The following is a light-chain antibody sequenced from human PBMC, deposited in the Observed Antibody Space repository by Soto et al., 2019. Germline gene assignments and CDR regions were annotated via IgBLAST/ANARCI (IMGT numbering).Light chain of an antibody. J-gene: IGLJ2*01. CDR1: SGHSSYA. Sequence: QSVLTQSPSASASLGASVKLTCTLSSGHSSYAIAWHQQQPEKGPRYLMKLSSDGSHSKGDGIPDRFSGSSSGAERYRTISSLQSEDEADYYCQTWDTGARVVFGGGTKLTVL. V-gene: IGLV4-69*01. CDR3: QTWDTGARVV. CDR2: LSSDGSH.